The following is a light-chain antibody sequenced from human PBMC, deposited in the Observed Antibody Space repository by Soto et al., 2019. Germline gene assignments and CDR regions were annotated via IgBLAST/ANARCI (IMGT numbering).Light chain of an antibody. CDR1: QSLLHITGETF. J-gene: IGKJ5*01. Sequence: DVVMTQTPLSLSVAPGTTASISCKSSQSLLHITGETFLFWYLQKPGQSPQLLIYTVSTRVSGVPDRFSGSGSGTDFTLEISRVETDDVGIYYCMQSTQLPPTFGQGTRLDI. CDR2: TVS. CDR3: MQSTQLPPT. V-gene: IGKV2D-29*02.